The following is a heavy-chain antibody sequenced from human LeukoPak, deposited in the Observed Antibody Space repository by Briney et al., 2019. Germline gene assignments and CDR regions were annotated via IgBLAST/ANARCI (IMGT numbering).Heavy chain of an antibody. J-gene: IGHJ4*02. CDR2: ITYSSSTI. CDR3: ARDRLHYGEYEKTLDY. V-gene: IGHV3-48*01. CDR1: GFTFSSYA. Sequence: GGSLRLSCAASGFTFSSYAMTWVRQAPGKGLEWVSYITYSSSTIYYADSVKGRFTISRDNAKNSLYLQMNSLRVDDTAVYYCARDRLHYGEYEKTLDYWGQGTLVTVSS. D-gene: IGHD4-17*01.